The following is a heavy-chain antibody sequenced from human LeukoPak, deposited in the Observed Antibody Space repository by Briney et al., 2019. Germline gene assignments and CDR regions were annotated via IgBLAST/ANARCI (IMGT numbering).Heavy chain of an antibody. Sequence: GASVKVSCKASGYSFTNYYIHWVRQAPGQGLEWMGMINPSGSSTSYAQKFQGRVTMTRDTSTSTVYMELSSLRSEDTAVYYCARVDRYCSGGSCYPLDAFDIWGQGTMVTVSS. CDR2: INPSGSST. CDR3: ARVDRYCSGGSCYPLDAFDI. D-gene: IGHD2-15*01. J-gene: IGHJ3*02. V-gene: IGHV1-46*01. CDR1: GYSFTNYY.